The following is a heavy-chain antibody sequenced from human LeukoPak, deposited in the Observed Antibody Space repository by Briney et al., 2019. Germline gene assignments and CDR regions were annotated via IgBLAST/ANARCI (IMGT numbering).Heavy chain of an antibody. D-gene: IGHD3-22*01. V-gene: IGHV3-23*01. J-gene: IGHJ4*02. CDR2: SSGSGGST. CDR3: AKDITMIVVVTGDY. Sequence: GGSLRLSCAASGFSFSTKAMSWVRQAPGKGLEWVSASSGSGGSTYYADSVRGRFTISRDNSRNTLHLQINNLRAEDTAVYYCAKDITMIVVVTGDYWGQGTLVTVSS. CDR1: GFSFSTKA.